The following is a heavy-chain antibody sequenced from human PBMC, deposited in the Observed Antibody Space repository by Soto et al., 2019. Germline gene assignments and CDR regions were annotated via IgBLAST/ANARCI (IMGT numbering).Heavy chain of an antibody. J-gene: IGHJ4*02. CDR3: ARDVGRHSGGIDY. CDR2: IIPIFGTA. V-gene: IGHV1-69*01. CDR1: GGTFSSYS. Sequence: VQLVQSGAEVKKPGSSVKVSCKASGGTFSSYSINWVRQAPGQGLEWMGEIIPIFGTANYAQKFQGRVTTTADESTSTAYMELSSLRAEDTAVYYFARDVGRHSGGIDYWGQGTLVTVSS. D-gene: IGHD1-26*01.